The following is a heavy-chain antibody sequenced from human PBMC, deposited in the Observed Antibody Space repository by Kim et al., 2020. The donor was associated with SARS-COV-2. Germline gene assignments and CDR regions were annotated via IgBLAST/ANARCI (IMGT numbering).Heavy chain of an antibody. V-gene: IGHV3-30*18. CDR1: GFTFSSYG. Sequence: GGSLRLSCAASGFTFSSYGMHWVRQAPGKGLEWVAVISYDGSNKYYADSVKGRFTISRDNSKNTLYLQMNSLRAEDTAVYYCAKVPEDGWAYQLSDSWNAFDIWGQGTMVTVSS. J-gene: IGHJ3*02. D-gene: IGHD2-2*01. CDR3: AKVPEDGWAYQLSDSWNAFDI. CDR2: ISYDGSNK.